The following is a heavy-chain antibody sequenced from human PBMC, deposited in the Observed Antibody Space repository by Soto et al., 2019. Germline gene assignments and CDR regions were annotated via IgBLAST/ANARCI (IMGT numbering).Heavy chain of an antibody. CDR1: GGSFSGYY. V-gene: IGHV4-34*01. Sequence: QVQLQQWGAGQLKPSETLSLTCAVYGGSFSGYYWSWIRQPPGKGLEWIGEINHSGSTNYNPSLRSRVTTSVDTSKNQFSLKLSSVTAADTAVYYCAGAAAGHPYFDYWGQGTLVTVSS. D-gene: IGHD6-13*01. CDR2: INHSGST. CDR3: AGAAAGHPYFDY. J-gene: IGHJ4*02.